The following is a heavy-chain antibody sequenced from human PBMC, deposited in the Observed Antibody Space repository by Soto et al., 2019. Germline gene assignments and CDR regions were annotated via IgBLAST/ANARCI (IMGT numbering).Heavy chain of an antibody. Sequence: QVQLVQSGAEVKKPGASVKVSCKASGYTFTSYAMHWVRQAPGQRLEWMGWINAGNGNTQYSQKFQGRVTITRDTSASTAYMELSSLRSEDTAVYYCARDHCSGGSCYRYFQHWGQGTLVTVSS. CDR1: GYTFTSYA. J-gene: IGHJ1*01. V-gene: IGHV1-3*01. CDR3: ARDHCSGGSCYRYFQH. CDR2: INAGNGNT. D-gene: IGHD2-15*01.